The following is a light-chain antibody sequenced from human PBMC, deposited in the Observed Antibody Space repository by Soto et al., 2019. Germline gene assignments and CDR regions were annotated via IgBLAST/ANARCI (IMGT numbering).Light chain of an antibody. J-gene: IGKJ1*01. Sequence: EIVLTQSPGTLSLSPWERATLSCRASQSVSSSYLAWYQQKPVQAPRLLIYGASSRATGIPDRFSGSGSGTDFTLIISRLEPEDFAVYYCQQYGSSPTWTFGQGTKVDIK. CDR2: GAS. V-gene: IGKV3-20*01. CDR3: QQYGSSPTWT. CDR1: QSVSSSY.